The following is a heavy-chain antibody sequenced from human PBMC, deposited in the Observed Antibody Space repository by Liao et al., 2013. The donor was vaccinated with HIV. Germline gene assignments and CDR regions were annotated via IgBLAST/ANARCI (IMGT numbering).Heavy chain of an antibody. CDR2: IHDSGST. Sequence: QVQLQESGPGLVKPSQTLSLTCTVSGGSISSGDYYWSWIRQPPGKGLEWIGYIHDSGSTHYNPSLRSRVTISADTSKNQFSLNLSSVTAADTAVYYCARGDFWTRVDYWGQGTLVTVSS. V-gene: IGHV4-30-4*08. J-gene: IGHJ4*02. CDR1: GGSISSGDYY. D-gene: IGHD3/OR15-3a*01. CDR3: ARGDFWTRVDY.